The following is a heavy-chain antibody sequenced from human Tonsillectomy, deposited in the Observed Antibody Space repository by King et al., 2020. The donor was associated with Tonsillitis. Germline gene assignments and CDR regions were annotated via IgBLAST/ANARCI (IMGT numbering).Heavy chain of an antibody. J-gene: IGHJ5*02. CDR1: GFTFSSYS. Sequence: EVQLVESGGGLVQPGGSLRLSCAASGFTFSSYSMNWVRQAPGKGLEWVSYISSSSSTIYYADSVKGRFTISRDNAKNSLYLQMNSLRAEDTAVYYCARDRGSWWGNWFDPWGQGTLVTVSS. CDR3: ARDRGSWWGNWFDP. CDR2: ISSSSSTI. V-gene: IGHV3-48*01. D-gene: IGHD6-13*01.